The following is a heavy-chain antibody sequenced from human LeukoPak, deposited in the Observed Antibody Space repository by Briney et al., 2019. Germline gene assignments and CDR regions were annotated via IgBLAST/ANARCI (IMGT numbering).Heavy chain of an antibody. Sequence: ASVKVSCKASGYTFTSYDINWVRQATGQGLEWMEWMNPDSSNTGYAQRFQGRVTMTRNTSISTAYMELSSLTSEDTAVYYCARGKRFGELLYGWGQGTLVTVSS. D-gene: IGHD3-10*01. CDR2: MNPDSSNT. V-gene: IGHV1-8*01. CDR3: ARGKRFGELLYG. CDR1: GYTFTSYD. J-gene: IGHJ4*02.